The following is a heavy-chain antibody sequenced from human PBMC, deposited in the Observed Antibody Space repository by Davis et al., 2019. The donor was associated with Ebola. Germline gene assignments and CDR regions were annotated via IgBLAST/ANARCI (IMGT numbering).Heavy chain of an antibody. Sequence: GGSLRLSCAASGFTFRSYEMNWVRQAPGKGLEWIAYISSSGSSIYYADSVKGRFTISRDNAKNSLYLQMNGLRAEDTAVYYCVRDYGRGWSSFYYYMDVWGKGTTVTVSS. V-gene: IGHV3-48*03. CDR2: ISSSGSSI. J-gene: IGHJ6*03. CDR1: GFTFRSYE. CDR3: VRDYGRGWSSFYYYMDV. D-gene: IGHD3-10*01.